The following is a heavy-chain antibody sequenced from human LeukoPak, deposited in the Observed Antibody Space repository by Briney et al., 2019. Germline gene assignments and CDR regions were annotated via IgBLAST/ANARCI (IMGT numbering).Heavy chain of an antibody. CDR2: IIPIFGTA. D-gene: IGHD2/OR15-2a*01. Sequence: ASVKVSCKASGGTFSSYAISWVRQAPGQGLEWMGGIIPIFGTANYAQKFQGRVTITADKSTSTAYMELSSLRSEDTAVYYCARVSDQYQTGYFDYWGQGTLVTVSS. J-gene: IGHJ4*02. CDR3: ARVSDQYQTGYFDY. V-gene: IGHV1-69*06. CDR1: GGTFSSYA.